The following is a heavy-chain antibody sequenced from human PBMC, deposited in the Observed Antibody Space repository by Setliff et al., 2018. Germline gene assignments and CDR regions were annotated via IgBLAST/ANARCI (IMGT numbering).Heavy chain of an antibody. CDR1: GYTFTGHY. J-gene: IGHJ6*04. CDR3: ARGTDYHGSGSYWAKDV. CDR2: INPRTGVT. D-gene: IGHD3-10*01. V-gene: IGHV1-2*02. Sequence: GPSVKVSCKASGYTFTGHYIHWVRQAPGQGLEWMGWINPRTGVTNHAQKFKGRVTMTRDTSITTVYMDLSSLKSDDTAVYYCARGTDYHGSGSYWAKDVWGKGTTVTVSS.